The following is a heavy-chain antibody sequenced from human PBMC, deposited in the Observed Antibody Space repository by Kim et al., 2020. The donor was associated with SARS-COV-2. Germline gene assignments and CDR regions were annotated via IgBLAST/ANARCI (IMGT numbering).Heavy chain of an antibody. J-gene: IGHJ6*02. CDR3: AGGRFLEWLFPYYYYGMDV. D-gene: IGHD3-3*01. V-gene: IGHV4-34*01. Sequence: SETLSLTCAVYGGSFSGYYWSWIRHPPGKGLEWIGEINHSGSTNYNPSLKSRVTISVDTSKNQFSLKLSSVTAADTAVYYCAGGRFLEWLFPYYYYGMDVWGQGTTVTVSS. CDR2: INHSGST. CDR1: GGSFSGYY.